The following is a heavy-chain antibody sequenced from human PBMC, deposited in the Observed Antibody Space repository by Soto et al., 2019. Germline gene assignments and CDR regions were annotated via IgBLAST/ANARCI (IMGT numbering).Heavy chain of an antibody. J-gene: IGHJ3*02. CDR3: ARVGDLVTSNRPSGPFDI. V-gene: IGHV1-69*01. D-gene: IGHD3-9*01. CDR1: GGTFRSYT. Sequence: QVQLVQSGAEVKKPGSSVKVSCKASGGTFRSYTFSWVRQAPGQGLEWMVGIVPLFGSTNNAEVFQGRLTITADESTTTVYMELTSLTSDDTSVYFCARVGDLVTSNRPSGPFDIWGQGTLVTVSS. CDR2: IVPLFGST.